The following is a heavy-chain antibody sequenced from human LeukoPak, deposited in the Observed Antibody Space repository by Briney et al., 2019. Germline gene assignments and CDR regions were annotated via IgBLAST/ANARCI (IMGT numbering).Heavy chain of an antibody. V-gene: IGHV3-21*04. D-gene: IGHD2-2*01. CDR3: AKDNIYCSSTTCFGWFDP. Sequence: PWGSLRLSCAASGFTFSSYSMNWVRQAPGKGLEWVSSISSSSSYIYYADSVKGRFTISRDNAKNSLYLQMNSLRAEDTAVYYCAKDNIYCSSTTCFGWFDPWGQGTLVTVSS. CDR2: ISSSSSYI. CDR1: GFTFSSYS. J-gene: IGHJ5*02.